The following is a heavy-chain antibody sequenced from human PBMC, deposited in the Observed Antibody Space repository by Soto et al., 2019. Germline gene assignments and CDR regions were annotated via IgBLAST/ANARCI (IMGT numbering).Heavy chain of an antibody. V-gene: IGHV4-39*01. J-gene: IGHJ5*02. CDR2: IYYSGST. CDR3: ARHLGTNGVRRGNWFDP. D-gene: IGHD2-8*01. Sequence: SETLSLTCTVSGGSISSSSYYWGWIRQPPGKGLEWIGSIYYSGSTYYNPSLKSRVTISVDTSKNQFSLKLSSVTAADTAVYYCARHLGTNGVRRGNWFDPWGQGTLVTVSS. CDR1: GGSISSSSYY.